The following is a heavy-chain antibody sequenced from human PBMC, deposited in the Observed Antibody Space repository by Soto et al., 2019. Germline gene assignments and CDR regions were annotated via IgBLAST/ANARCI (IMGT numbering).Heavy chain of an antibody. CDR1: GFTFSSYG. Sequence: PGGSLRLSCAASGFTFSSYGMHWVRQAPGEGLEWVAVIWYDGSSKYYADSVKGRFTISRDNSKNTLYLQMNSLRAEDTAVYYCARDELDTYRYYYMDVWGKGTTVTVS. CDR3: ARDELDTYRYYYMDV. V-gene: IGHV3-33*01. CDR2: IWYDGSSK. J-gene: IGHJ6*03. D-gene: IGHD1-7*01.